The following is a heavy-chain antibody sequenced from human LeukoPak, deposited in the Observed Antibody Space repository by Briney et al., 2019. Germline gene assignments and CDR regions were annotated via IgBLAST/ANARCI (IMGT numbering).Heavy chain of an antibody. CDR2: IYYSGST. D-gene: IGHD3-10*01. J-gene: IGHJ5*02. CDR1: GDSISSRSYY. V-gene: IGHV4-39*01. Sequence: SETLSLTCTVSGDSISSRSYYWGWIRQPPGKGLEWIGSIYYSGSTYYNPSLKSRVTISVDTSKNQFSLRLNSVTAADTAVYFCARGIYYYGSGSLNWFDPWGQGTLVTVSS. CDR3: ARGIYYYGSGSLNWFDP.